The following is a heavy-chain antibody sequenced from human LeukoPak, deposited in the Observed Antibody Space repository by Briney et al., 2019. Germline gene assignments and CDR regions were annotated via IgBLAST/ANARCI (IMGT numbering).Heavy chain of an antibody. V-gene: IGHV1-46*01. CDR3: ARDRYCSSTSCFATFFDY. CDR2: VNPSGDST. J-gene: IGHJ4*02. Sequence: GASVKVSCKASGYTFSNYNIHWLRQAPGQGLEWMGIVNPSGDSTNYAQNFQGRVTMTRDMSTSTVYMELSSLRSEDTAVYYCARDRYCSSTSCFATFFDYWGQGTLVTVSS. CDR1: GYTFSNYN. D-gene: IGHD2-2*01.